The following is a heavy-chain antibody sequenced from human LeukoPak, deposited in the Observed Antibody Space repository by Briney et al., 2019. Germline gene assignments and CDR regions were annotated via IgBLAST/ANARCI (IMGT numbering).Heavy chain of an antibody. CDR1: GFTFDDYA. J-gene: IGHJ6*03. CDR3: AKDSYYGSGSYYMGYPYYMDV. Sequence: GGSLRLSCAASGFTFDDYAMHWVRQAPGKGLEWVSGISWNSGSINYADSVKGRFTISRDNAKNSLYLQMNSLRTEDTALYYCAKDSYYGSGSYYMGYPYYMDVWGKGTTVTVSS. CDR2: ISWNSGSI. V-gene: IGHV3-9*01. D-gene: IGHD3-10*01.